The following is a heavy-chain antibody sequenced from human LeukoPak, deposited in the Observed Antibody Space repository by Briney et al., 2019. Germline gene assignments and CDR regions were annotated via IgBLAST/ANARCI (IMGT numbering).Heavy chain of an antibody. Sequence: PSETLSLTCTVSGGSISSYYWSWIRQPPGKGLEWIGYIYYSGSTNYNPSLKSRLTISVDASKNQFSLKLSSVTATDTAVYYCAGLTTVTQAYFDSWGQGTLVTVSS. V-gene: IGHV4-59*08. D-gene: IGHD4-17*01. CDR2: IYYSGST. CDR3: AGLTTVTQAYFDS. J-gene: IGHJ4*02. CDR1: GGSISSYY.